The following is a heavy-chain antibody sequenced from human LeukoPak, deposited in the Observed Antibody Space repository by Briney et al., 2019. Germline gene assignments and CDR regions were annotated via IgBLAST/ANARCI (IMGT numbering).Heavy chain of an antibody. Sequence: SETLSLTCAVSGDSINTYYWSWIRQPPGKGLEWIGYIHYSGSVKYNPSLKGRVTISVDTSKNQFSLKLSSVTAADTAVYYCARSERYSSGWYFYFDYWGQGTLVTVSS. CDR1: GDSINTYY. CDR3: ARSERYSSGWYFYFDY. V-gene: IGHV4-59*01. CDR2: IHYSGSV. D-gene: IGHD6-19*01. J-gene: IGHJ4*02.